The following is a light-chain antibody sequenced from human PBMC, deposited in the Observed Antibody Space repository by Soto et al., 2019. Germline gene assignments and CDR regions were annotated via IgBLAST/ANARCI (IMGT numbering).Light chain of an antibody. Sequence: IQMTPSPSTLSASLGDRVTIPCRASRSISRWLAWYQQKPGKAPKLLIYDVSSLESGVPSRFSGSGSGTEFTLTISSLQPDDIATYYCQQYNTFWTFGQGTKVDIK. CDR1: RSISRW. V-gene: IGKV1-5*01. CDR2: DVS. CDR3: QQYNTFWT. J-gene: IGKJ1*01.